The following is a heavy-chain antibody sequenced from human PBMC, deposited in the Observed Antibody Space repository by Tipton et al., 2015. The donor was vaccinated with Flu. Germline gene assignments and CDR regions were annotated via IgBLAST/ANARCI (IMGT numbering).Heavy chain of an antibody. D-gene: IGHD3-10*01. CDR3: ARSTYYYGSGSSDY. CDR1: GGSISSGSYY. J-gene: IGHJ4*02. CDR2: IYTSGST. V-gene: IGHV4-61*02. Sequence: LRLSCTISGGSISSGSYYWSWIRQPAGKGLEWIGRIYTSGSTNYNPSLKSRVTISVDTSKNQFSLKLSSVTAADTAVYYCARSTYYYGSGSSDYWGQGTLVTVSS.